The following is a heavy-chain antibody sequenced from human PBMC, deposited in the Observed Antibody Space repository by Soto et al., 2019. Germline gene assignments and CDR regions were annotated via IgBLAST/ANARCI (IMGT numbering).Heavy chain of an antibody. D-gene: IGHD6-19*01. Sequence: SETLSLTCTVSGGSISSSSYYWGWIRQPPGKGLEWIGSIYYSGSTYYNPSLKSRVTISVDTSKNQFSLKLSSVTAADTAVYYCARQGIRVAGPHNWFDPWGQGTLVTVSS. CDR3: ARQGIRVAGPHNWFDP. CDR1: GGSISSSSYY. CDR2: IYYSGST. V-gene: IGHV4-39*01. J-gene: IGHJ5*02.